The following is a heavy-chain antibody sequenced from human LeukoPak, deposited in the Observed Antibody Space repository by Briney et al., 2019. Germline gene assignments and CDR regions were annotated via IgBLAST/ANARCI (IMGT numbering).Heavy chain of an antibody. V-gene: IGHV3-30-3*01. D-gene: IGHD1-26*01. Sequence: GGSLRLSCAASGFTFDDYTMHWVRQAPGKGLEWVAVISYDGSNKYYADSVKGRFTISRDNSKYTLYLQMNSLRAEDTAVYYCARDGIVGAPGAFDIWGQGTIVTVSS. CDR2: ISYDGSNK. CDR3: ARDGIVGAPGAFDI. CDR1: GFTFDDYT. J-gene: IGHJ3*02.